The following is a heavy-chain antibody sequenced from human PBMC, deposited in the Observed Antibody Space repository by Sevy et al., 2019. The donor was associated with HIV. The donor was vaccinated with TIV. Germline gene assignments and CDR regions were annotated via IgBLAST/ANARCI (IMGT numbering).Heavy chain of an antibody. CDR3: ARGLFDY. J-gene: IGHJ4*02. Sequence: SETLSLTCTVSGDSVSGGNYYWSWIRQPPGKGLEWIGYIYYSGSTNYNPSLKSRVTISIVTSKNQFSLGLTSVTAADTAVYYCARGLFDYWGQGTLVTVSS. CDR1: GDSVSGGNYY. CDR2: IYYSGST. V-gene: IGHV4-61*01.